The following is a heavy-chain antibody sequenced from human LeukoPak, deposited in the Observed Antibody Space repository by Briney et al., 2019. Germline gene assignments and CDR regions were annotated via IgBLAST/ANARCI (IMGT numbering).Heavy chain of an antibody. J-gene: IGHJ4*02. CDR1: GFTIGNSW. CDR3: ARGHVFGSSQRWDY. D-gene: IGHD3-10*01. Sequence: PGGCLRPACTASGFTIGNSWIGSDRQAPGDGLGLGARIFVEAPTATYAATVKSRFSISRDNAKNPLYLEINNLRVEDTAVYYCARGHVFGSSQRWDYWGQGTLAIVSS. V-gene: IGHV3-74*01. CDR2: IFVEAPTA.